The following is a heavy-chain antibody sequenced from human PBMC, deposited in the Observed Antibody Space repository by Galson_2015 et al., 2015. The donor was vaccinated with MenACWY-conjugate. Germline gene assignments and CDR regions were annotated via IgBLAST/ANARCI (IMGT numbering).Heavy chain of an antibody. Sequence: SLRLSCAALGFTVSSNYMSWVRQAPGKGLEWVSVIYSGGSTYYADSVKGGFTISRDNSKNTLYLQMNSLRAEDTAVYYCARSDRVDAFDIWGQGTMVTVSS. CDR1: GFTVSSNY. CDR2: IYSGGST. D-gene: IGHD3-16*02. J-gene: IGHJ3*02. V-gene: IGHV3-66*01. CDR3: ARSDRVDAFDI.